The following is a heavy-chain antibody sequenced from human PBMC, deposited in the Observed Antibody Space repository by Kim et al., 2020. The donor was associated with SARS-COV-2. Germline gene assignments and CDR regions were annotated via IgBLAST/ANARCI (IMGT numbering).Heavy chain of an antibody. Sequence: SETLSLTCAVYGGSFSGYYWSWIRQPPGKGLEWIGEINHSGSTNYNPSLKSRVTISVDTSKNQFSLKLSSVTAADTAVYYCARLRPPGGVVPPYYFDYWGQGTLVTVSS. CDR3: ARLRPPGGVVPPYYFDY. V-gene: IGHV4-34*01. D-gene: IGHD2-15*01. CDR1: GGSFSGYY. J-gene: IGHJ4*02. CDR2: INHSGST.